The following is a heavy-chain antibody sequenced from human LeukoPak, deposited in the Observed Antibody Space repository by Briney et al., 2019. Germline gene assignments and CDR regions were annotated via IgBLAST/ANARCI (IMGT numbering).Heavy chain of an antibody. CDR3: ARERKDYGFDY. J-gene: IGHJ4*02. Sequence: GGALRLSCAASGFTFSDYYMSWLRQAPGKGLEGVSYISSSGSTIYYADSVKGRFTIPRDNAKNSLYLQMNSLRAEDTAVYYCARERKDYGFDYWGQGTLVTVSS. CDR2: ISSSGSTI. CDR1: GFTFSDYY. V-gene: IGHV3-11*04. D-gene: IGHD4-17*01.